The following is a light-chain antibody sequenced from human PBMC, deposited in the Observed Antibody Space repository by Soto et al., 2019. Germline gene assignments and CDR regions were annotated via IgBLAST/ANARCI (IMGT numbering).Light chain of an antibody. J-gene: IGLJ1*01. CDR1: SSDVGGYNY. V-gene: IGLV2-14*01. CDR2: EVS. Sequence: QSVLTQPASVSGSPGQSITISCTGTSSDVGGYNYVSWYQQHPGKAPKLMIYEVSNRPSGVSNRFSGSKSGNTASLTISGLQADDEADYYCTSYTSSSTLYVFGTGTKVTLL. CDR3: TSYTSSSTLYV.